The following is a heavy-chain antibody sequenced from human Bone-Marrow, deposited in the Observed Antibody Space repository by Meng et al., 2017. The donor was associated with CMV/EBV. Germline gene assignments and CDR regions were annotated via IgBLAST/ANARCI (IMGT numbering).Heavy chain of an antibody. J-gene: IGHJ5*01. CDR2: ISGYNGKT. CDR3: ARNLITMTPNWFDS. Sequence: ASVKVSCKASGYIFTSYGISWVRQAPGQGLEWMGWISGYNGKTNYAQKFQDRVTMTTEKATSTAYMELRSMRSDDTAVYYCARNLITMTPNWFDSWGQGALGTVSS. CDR1: GYIFTSYG. D-gene: IGHD3-22*01. V-gene: IGHV1-18*01.